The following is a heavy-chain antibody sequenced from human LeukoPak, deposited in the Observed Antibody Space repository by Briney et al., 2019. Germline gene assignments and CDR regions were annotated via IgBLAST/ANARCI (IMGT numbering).Heavy chain of an antibody. CDR3: ARGAVVCSSTSCYAFDI. D-gene: IGHD2-2*01. V-gene: IGHV4-39*07. CDR1: GGSISSSSYY. J-gene: IGHJ3*02. CDR2: IYHSGST. Sequence: PSETLSLTCTVSGGSISSSSYYWGWIRQPPGKGLEWIGEIYHSGSTNYNPSLKSRVTISVDKSKNQFSLKLSSVTAADTAVYYCARGAVVCSSTSCYAFDIWGQGTMVTVSS.